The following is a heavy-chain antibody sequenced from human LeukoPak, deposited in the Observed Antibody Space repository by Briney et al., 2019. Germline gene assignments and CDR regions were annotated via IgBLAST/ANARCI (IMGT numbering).Heavy chain of an antibody. D-gene: IGHD2-21*02. CDR2: IYQSETA. CDR3: ASAYCVGDCTVLHIYFDN. Sequence: SETLSLTCTVSGYSISSGYFWGWMRQPPGKGLEWIGSIYQSETAHYNPSLKSRVTISVDTSKNQFSLKLRSVMAADTAVYYCASAYCVGDCTVLHIYFDNWGQGTLVTVSS. J-gene: IGHJ4*02. V-gene: IGHV4-38-2*02. CDR1: GYSISSGYF.